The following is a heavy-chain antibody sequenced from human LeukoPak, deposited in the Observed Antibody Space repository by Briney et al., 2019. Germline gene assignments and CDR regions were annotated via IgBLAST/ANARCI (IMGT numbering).Heavy chain of an antibody. J-gene: IGHJ3*02. CDR1: GGSISSYY. CDR2: IYYSGST. D-gene: IGHD3-22*01. Sequence: SETLSLTCTVPGGSISSYYWSWIRQPPGKGLEWLGYIYYSGSTNYNPSLKSRVTISVDTSKNQFSLKLSSVTAADTAVYYCAREYYYVSSGYYGSAFDIWGQGTMVTVSS. V-gene: IGHV4-59*01. CDR3: AREYYYVSSGYYGSAFDI.